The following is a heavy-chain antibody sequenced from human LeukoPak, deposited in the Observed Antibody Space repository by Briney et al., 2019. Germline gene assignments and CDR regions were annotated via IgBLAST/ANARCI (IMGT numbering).Heavy chain of an antibody. D-gene: IGHD5-18*01. CDR2: IYSGGST. CDR3: TTKRGYSYGYAD. Sequence: GGPLRLSCAASGFTVSSNYMSWVRQAPGKGLEWLSVIYSGGSTYYADSVKGRFTISRDNSKNTLYLQMNSLRAEDTAVYYCTTKRGYSYGYADWGQGTLVTVSS. V-gene: IGHV3-66*01. J-gene: IGHJ4*02. CDR1: GFTVSSNY.